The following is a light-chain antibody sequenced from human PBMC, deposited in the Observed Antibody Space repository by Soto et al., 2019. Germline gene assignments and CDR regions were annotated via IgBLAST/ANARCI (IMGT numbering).Light chain of an antibody. CDR1: QSISSW. CDR2: DVS. V-gene: IGKV1-5*01. CDR3: QHYHSYPID. J-gene: IGKJ3*01. Sequence: DIQMTQSPSTLSASVGDRVTITCRASQSISSWLAWYQQKPGKAPKLLIYDVSNLESGVPSRFSGSGSGTEFTLTITSLQPDDFATYYCQHYHSYPIDFGPGTKVEVK.